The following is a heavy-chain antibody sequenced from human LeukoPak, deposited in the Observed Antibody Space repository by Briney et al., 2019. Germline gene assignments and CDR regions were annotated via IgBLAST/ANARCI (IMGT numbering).Heavy chain of an antibody. V-gene: IGHV4-34*01. Sequence: PSETLSLICAVYGGSFSGYYWSWIRQPPGKGLEWIGEINHSGSTNYNPSLTSRVTISVDTSKNQFSLTLGSVTAADTAVYYCAMGGGVAVAGAFDVWGQGTMVTVSS. J-gene: IGHJ3*01. D-gene: IGHD6-13*01. CDR1: GGSFSGYY. CDR2: INHSGST. CDR3: AMGGGVAVAGAFDV.